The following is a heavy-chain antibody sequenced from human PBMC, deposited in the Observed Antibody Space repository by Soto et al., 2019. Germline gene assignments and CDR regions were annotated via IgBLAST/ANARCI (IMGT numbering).Heavy chain of an antibody. CDR3: ARDSWPTYYYDSSGYVYFDY. CDR1: GYSIISGYY. CDR2: IYHSGST. V-gene: IGHV4-38-2*02. D-gene: IGHD3-22*01. Sequence: SETLSLTCAVSGYSIISGYYLVLIRHPPGKVLEWIGSIYHSGSTYYNPSLKSRVTISVDTSKNQFSLKLSSVTAADTAVYYCARDSWPTYYYDSSGYVYFDYWGQGTLVTVSS. J-gene: IGHJ4*02.